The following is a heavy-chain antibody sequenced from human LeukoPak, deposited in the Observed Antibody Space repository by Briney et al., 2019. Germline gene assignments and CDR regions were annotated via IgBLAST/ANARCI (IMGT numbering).Heavy chain of an antibody. D-gene: IGHD5-18*01. CDR3: AKDNSRTQLWPTDY. Sequence: TGGSLRLSCAASGFTFRNYGMHWVRQAPGKGLEWVAVISYDGSNKYYADSVKGRFTISRDNSKNTLYLQMNSLRAEDTAVYYCAKDNSRTQLWPTDYWGQGTLVTVSS. J-gene: IGHJ4*02. V-gene: IGHV3-30*18. CDR1: GFTFRNYG. CDR2: ISYDGSNK.